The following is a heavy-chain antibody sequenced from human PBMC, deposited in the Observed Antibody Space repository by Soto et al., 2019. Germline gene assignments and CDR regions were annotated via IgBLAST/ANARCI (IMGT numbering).Heavy chain of an antibody. CDR1: GFIFDYYA. CDR2: ISWNGGVI. Sequence: GGSLRLSCAASGFIFDYYAMHWVRQVPGKGLDWVSTISWNGGVIDYAESVEGRFTISRDNGKNSLYLQMNSLKTEDTALYYCVKDRNPTGWCTESWGQGTLVTVSS. CDR3: VKDRNPTGWCTES. J-gene: IGHJ5*02. D-gene: IGHD2-8*02. V-gene: IGHV3-9*01.